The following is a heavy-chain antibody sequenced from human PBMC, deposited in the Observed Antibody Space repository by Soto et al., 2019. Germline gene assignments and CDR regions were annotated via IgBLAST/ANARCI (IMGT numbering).Heavy chain of an antibody. CDR2: ISGSGGST. CDR1: GFTFSSYA. J-gene: IGHJ6*03. V-gene: IGHV3-23*01. CDR3: AKGGRAPFGGIGDYYYYMDV. Sequence: GGSLRLSCAASGFTFSSYAMSWVRQAPGKGLEWVSAISGSGGSTYYADSVKGRFTISRDNSKNTLYLQMNSLRAEETAVYYCAKGGRAPFGGIGDYYYYMDVWGKGTTVTVSS. D-gene: IGHD1-26*01.